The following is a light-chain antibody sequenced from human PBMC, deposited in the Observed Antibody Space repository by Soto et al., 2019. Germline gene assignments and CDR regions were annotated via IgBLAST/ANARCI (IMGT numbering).Light chain of an antibody. J-gene: IGLJ3*02. CDR1: SSNIGAGYD. V-gene: IGLV1-40*01. CDR2: GNS. Sequence: QSVLTQPPSVSGAPGRRVTISCTVSSSNIGAGYDVHWYQQLPGTVPKLLIYGNSNRPSGVPDRFSGSKSGTSASLAITGLQAEDEADYYCQSYDSSLSGWVFGGGTKVTVL. CDR3: QSYDSSLSGWV.